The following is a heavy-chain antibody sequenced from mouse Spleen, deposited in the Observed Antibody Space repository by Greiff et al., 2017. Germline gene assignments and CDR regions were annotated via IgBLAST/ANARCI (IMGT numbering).Heavy chain of an antibody. CDR1: GYSITSDYA. J-gene: IGHJ3*01. V-gene: IGHV3-2*02. Sequence: EVKLMESGPGLVKPSQSLSLTCTVTGYSITSDYAWNWIRQFPGNKLEWMGYISYSGSTSYNPSLKSRISITRDTSKNQFFLQLNSVTTEDTATYYCARGAYYGNYPFAYWGQGTLVTVSA. CDR2: ISYSGST. D-gene: IGHD2-10*01. CDR3: ARGAYYGNYPFAY.